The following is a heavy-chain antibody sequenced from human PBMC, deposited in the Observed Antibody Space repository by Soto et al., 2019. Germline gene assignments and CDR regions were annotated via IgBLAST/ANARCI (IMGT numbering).Heavy chain of an antibody. V-gene: IGHV3-30*04. J-gene: IGHJ4*02. CDR1: GFTFSNFA. Sequence: GGSLRLSCAASGFTFSNFAMHWVRQAPGKGLEWVAVTSYDGKNKDYADSVKGRFTISRDNSKKTLFLQMNSLRPEDTAVYYCARERAIEATGLFYYWGQGTLVTVSS. D-gene: IGHD6-13*01. CDR3: ARERAIEATGLFYY. CDR2: TSYDGKNK.